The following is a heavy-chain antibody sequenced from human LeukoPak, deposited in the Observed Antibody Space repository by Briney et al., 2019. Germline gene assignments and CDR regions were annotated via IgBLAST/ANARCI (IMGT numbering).Heavy chain of an antibody. Sequence: GGSLRLSCAASGFTFSSYSMNWVRQAPGKGLEWVSVISGSGGGTNYADSVKGRFTISRDNSKNTLYLQMNSLRVEDTAVYYCAKDMTTVTKILDYWGQGTLVTVSS. V-gene: IGHV3-23*01. CDR2: ISGSGGGT. D-gene: IGHD4-17*01. J-gene: IGHJ4*02. CDR1: GFTFSSYS. CDR3: AKDMTTVTKILDY.